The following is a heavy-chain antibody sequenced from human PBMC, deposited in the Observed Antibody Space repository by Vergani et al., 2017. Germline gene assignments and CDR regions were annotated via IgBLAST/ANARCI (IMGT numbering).Heavy chain of an antibody. J-gene: IGHJ5*02. CDR1: GFTFSSYT. D-gene: IGHD2-2*02. V-gene: IGHV3-21*01. Sequence: EVQLVESGGGLVQPGGSLRLSCAASGFTFSSYTMTWVRQAPGKVLHWVSSISSSSANIHYADSVKGRFTVSRDSGRNSLYLQMKSLRAEDTAVYYCARGQAGYQVLYRAYFDPWGQGTLVTVSS. CDR2: ISSSSANI. CDR3: ARGQAGYQVLYRAYFDP.